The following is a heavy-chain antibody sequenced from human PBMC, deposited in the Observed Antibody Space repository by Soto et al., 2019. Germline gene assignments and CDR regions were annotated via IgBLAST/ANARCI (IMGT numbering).Heavy chain of an antibody. CDR2: IYTGGRT. CDR1: GFIVSDDY. Sequence: GGSLRLACAASGFIVSDDYMNWVRQAPGKGLEWVSVIYTGGRTSYGDSVKGRFTISRDSSKNTLYLQMNSLRVEDTAVYYCGKGGYSGNSSPAAGWFDMWGRGTRDTVSS. CDR3: GKGGYSGNSSPAAGWFDM. D-gene: IGHD6-25*01. V-gene: IGHV3-53*01. J-gene: IGHJ3*02.